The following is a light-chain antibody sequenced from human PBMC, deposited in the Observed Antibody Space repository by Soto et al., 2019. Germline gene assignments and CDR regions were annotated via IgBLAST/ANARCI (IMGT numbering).Light chain of an antibody. CDR1: SSDVGSYNL. CDR2: EAT. V-gene: IGLV2-14*02. CDR3: SSYIKTTTLYV. Sequence: QSALTQPASVSGSPEQSITISCTGTSSDVGSYNLVSWYQQHPDKAPKVMIYEATKRPSGVSNRFSGSKSGNTASLTISGLQAEDEADYFCSSYIKTTTLYVFGSGTKLTVL. J-gene: IGLJ1*01.